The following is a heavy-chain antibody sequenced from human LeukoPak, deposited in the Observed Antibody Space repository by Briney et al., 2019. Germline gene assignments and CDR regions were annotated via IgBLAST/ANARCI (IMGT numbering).Heavy chain of an antibody. CDR3: AKDAGYCTGGSCYHNRFDP. V-gene: IGHV3-23*01. Sequence: GGSLRLSCAASGFTFSTYGMSWVRQAPGKGLERVSGISDSGVTTYYAASVKGRFTISRDNSKNTLYLQMNSLGAEDTAVYYCAKDAGYCTGGSCYHNRFDPWGQGTLVTVSS. D-gene: IGHD2-15*01. CDR1: GFTFSTYG. CDR2: ISDSGVTT. J-gene: IGHJ5*02.